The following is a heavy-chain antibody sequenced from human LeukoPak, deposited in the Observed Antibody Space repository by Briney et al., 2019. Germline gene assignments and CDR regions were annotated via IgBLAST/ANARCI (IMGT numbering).Heavy chain of an antibody. CDR2: IGPHSSAT. CDR3: AREGNGLLSKDFDY. J-gene: IGHJ4*02. Sequence: ASMKVSCKSSGFTFTDYYIHWVRQAPGQGLEWMGYIGPHSSATSSPQEFQGRVTMTRDTSMSTAYMELTRLTSDTAVYYCAREGNGLLSKDFDYWGQGTLVTVSS. D-gene: IGHD2/OR15-2a*01. CDR1: GFTFTDYY. V-gene: IGHV1-2*02.